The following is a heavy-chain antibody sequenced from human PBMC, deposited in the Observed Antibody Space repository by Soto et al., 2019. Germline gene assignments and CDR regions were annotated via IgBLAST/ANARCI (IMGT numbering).Heavy chain of an antibody. D-gene: IGHD2-8*01. Sequence: GGSLRLSCAASGFTFSSYWMSWVRQAPGKGLEWVANIKQDGSEKYYVDSVKGRFTISRDNAKNSLYLQMNSLRAEDTAVYYFARGRESHCTNGVCSQYYFDYWGQGTLVTVSS. CDR2: IKQDGSEK. CDR3: ARGRESHCTNGVCSQYYFDY. CDR1: GFTFSSYW. V-gene: IGHV3-7*05. J-gene: IGHJ4*02.